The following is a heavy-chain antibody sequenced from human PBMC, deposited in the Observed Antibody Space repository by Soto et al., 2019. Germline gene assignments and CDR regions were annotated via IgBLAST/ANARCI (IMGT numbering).Heavy chain of an antibody. D-gene: IGHD1-1*01. V-gene: IGHV6-1*01. J-gene: IGHJ6*03. CDR2: TYYKSKWYY. Sequence: QVQLQQSSPGLVKPSQALSLTCDISGDSVSSNSAGWNWIRQTPSRGLECLGRTYYKSKWYYTYAASVKSRITVSPDTSKNQVSLQLTSVTPEDTAVYYCARGSWDDVSGHYYMDVWDKGTTVTVSS. CDR1: GDSVSSNSAG. CDR3: ARGSWDDVSGHYYMDV.